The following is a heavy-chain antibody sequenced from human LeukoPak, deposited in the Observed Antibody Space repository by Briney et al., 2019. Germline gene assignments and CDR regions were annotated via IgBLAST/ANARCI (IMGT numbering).Heavy chain of an antibody. CDR1: GYTFTTYY. Sequence: ASVKVSCKASGYTFTTYYMHWVRQAPGQGLEWMGIINPSGGSTSYAQKFQGRVTMTRDTSTSTVYMELSRLRSEDTAVYYCARGGYGDRIDYWGQGTLVSVSS. J-gene: IGHJ4*02. V-gene: IGHV1-46*01. CDR2: INPSGGST. CDR3: ARGGYGDRIDY. D-gene: IGHD4-17*01.